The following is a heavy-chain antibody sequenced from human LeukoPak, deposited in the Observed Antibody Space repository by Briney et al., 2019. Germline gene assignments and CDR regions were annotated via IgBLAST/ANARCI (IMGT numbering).Heavy chain of an antibody. CDR1: GFTFDDYA. J-gene: IGHJ6*03. CDR2: ISNSGNTI. CDR3: ARGIGGYDYGAYYYYYYMDV. D-gene: IGHD5-12*01. Sequence: QTGGSLRLSCAASGFTFDDYAMHWIRQAPGKGLEWVSYISNSGNTIYYADSVKGRFTISRDNAKNSLYLQMNSLRAEDTAVYYCARGIGGYDYGAYYYYYYMDVWGKGTTVTVSS. V-gene: IGHV3-48*03.